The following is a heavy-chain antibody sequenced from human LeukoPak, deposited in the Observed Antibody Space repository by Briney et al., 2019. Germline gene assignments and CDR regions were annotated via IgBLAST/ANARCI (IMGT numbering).Heavy chain of an antibody. D-gene: IGHD4-23*01. J-gene: IGHJ6*02. CDR1: GFAFSDYY. V-gene: IGHV3-11*04. Sequence: GGSLRLSCAASGFAFSDYYMTWIRQAPGRGLEWVSYISSSSSTIHYADSVKGRFTISRDNAKNSLYLQMNSLRAEDTAVYYCARAYYGGNSPFYYGMDVWGQGTTVTVSS. CDR2: ISSSSSTI. CDR3: ARAYYGGNSPFYYGMDV.